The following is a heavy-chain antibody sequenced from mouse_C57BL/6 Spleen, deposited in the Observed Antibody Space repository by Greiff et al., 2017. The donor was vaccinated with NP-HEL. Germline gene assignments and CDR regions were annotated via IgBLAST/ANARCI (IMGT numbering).Heavy chain of an antibody. D-gene: IGHD2-4*01. CDR2: IDPSDSYT. J-gene: IGHJ3*01. V-gene: IGHV1-69*01. CDR1: GYTFTSYW. Sequence: VQLQQPGAELVMPGASVKLSCKASGYTFTSYWMHWVKQRPGQGLEWIGEIDPSDSYTNYNQKFKGKSTLTVDKSSSTAYMQLSSLTSEDSAVYYCAREGDDDVKFAYWGQGTLVTVSA. CDR3: AREGDDDVKFAY.